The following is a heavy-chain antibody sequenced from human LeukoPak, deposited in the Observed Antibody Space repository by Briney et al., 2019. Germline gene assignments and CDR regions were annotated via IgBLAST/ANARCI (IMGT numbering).Heavy chain of an antibody. V-gene: IGHV3-30*18. Sequence: GGSLRFSCAASGFTFSSYGMHWVRQAPGKGLEWVAVISYDGSNKYYADSVKGRFTISRDNSKNTLYLQMNSLRAEDTAVYYCAKDSGYDCNVFDYWGQGTLVTVSS. CDR1: GFTFSSYG. D-gene: IGHD5-12*01. CDR2: ISYDGSNK. CDR3: AKDSGYDCNVFDY. J-gene: IGHJ4*02.